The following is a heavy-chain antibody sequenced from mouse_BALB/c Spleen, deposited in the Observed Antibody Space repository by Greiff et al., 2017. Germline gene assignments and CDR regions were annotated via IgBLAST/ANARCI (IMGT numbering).Heavy chain of an antibody. CDR1: GFTFTDYY. D-gene: IGHD2-3*01. J-gene: IGHJ3*01. CDR3: ARDISYDGYYAWFAY. V-gene: IGHV7-3*02. CDR2: IRNKANGYTT. Sequence: EVMLVESGGGLVQPGGSLRLSCATSGFTFTDYYMSWVRQPPGKALEWLGFIRNKANGYTTEYSASVKGRFTISRDNSQSILYLQMNTLRAEDSATYYCARDISYDGYYAWFAYWGQGTLVTVSA.